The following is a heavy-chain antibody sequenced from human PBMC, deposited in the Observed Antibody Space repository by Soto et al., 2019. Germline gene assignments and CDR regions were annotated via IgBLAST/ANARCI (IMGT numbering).Heavy chain of an antibody. D-gene: IGHD3-10*01. CDR2: ISAYNDNT. Sequence: GASVKVSCKTSGYTFTTYGVSWVRQAPGQGLEWMGWISAYNDNTNYAQKLQGRVTMTTDTSTSTAYMELRGLRSDDTAVYYCARDRYYYGSGSYYISWFDPWGQGTLVTVSS. CDR1: GYTFTTYG. CDR3: ARDRYYYGSGSYYISWFDP. J-gene: IGHJ5*02. V-gene: IGHV1-18*04.